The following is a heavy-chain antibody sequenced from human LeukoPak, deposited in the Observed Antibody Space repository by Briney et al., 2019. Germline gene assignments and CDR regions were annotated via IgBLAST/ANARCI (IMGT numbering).Heavy chain of an antibody. V-gene: IGHV3-74*01. Sequence: PGGSLRLSCAASGFTFSSYWMHWVRQAPGKGLVWVSRINSDGSSTSYADSVKGRFTISRDNAKNTLYLQMNSLRAEDTAVYYCARVLYDSSGYYGGHAFDIWGQGTMVTVSS. CDR1: GFTFSSYW. D-gene: IGHD3-22*01. CDR2: INSDGSST. J-gene: IGHJ3*02. CDR3: ARVLYDSSGYYGGHAFDI.